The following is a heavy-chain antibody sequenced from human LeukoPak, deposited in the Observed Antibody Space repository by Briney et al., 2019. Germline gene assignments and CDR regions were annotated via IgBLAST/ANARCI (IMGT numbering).Heavy chain of an antibody. Sequence: SQTLSLTCTVSGGSISSYYWSWIRHPPGNGMEWIGYIYYSGSTNNNPSLKSRVTISVDTSKNQFSLKLSSVTAADTAVYYCARWGSGYYFFDYWGQGTLVTVSS. V-gene: IGHV4-59*01. CDR1: GGSISSYY. CDR2: IYYSGST. J-gene: IGHJ4*02. CDR3: ARWGSGYYFFDY. D-gene: IGHD3-22*01.